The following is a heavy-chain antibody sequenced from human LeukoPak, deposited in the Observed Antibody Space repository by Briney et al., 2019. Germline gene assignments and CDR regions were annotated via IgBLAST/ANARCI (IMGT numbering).Heavy chain of an antibody. J-gene: IGHJ4*02. Sequence: GGSLRLSCAASGFTFSSYEMNWVRQAPGKGLEWVSYISSSGSTIYYADSVKGRFTISRDNAKNSLYLEMNSLRAEDTAVYYCARDVGLPIAAAGDYWGQGTLVTVSS. CDR2: ISSSGSTI. CDR3: ARDVGLPIAAAGDY. V-gene: IGHV3-48*03. CDR1: GFTFSSYE. D-gene: IGHD6-13*01.